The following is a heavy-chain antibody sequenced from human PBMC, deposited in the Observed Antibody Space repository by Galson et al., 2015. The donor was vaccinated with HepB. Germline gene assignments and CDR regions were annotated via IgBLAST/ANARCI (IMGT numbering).Heavy chain of an antibody. V-gene: IGHV3-21*01. Sequence: SLRLSCAASGFTFSSYSMNWVRQAPGKGLEWVSSISSSSSYIYYADSVKGRFTISRDNAKNSLYLQMNSLRAEGTAVYYCARDPGGPAGIAVAAPQYWGQGTLVTVSS. CDR3: ARDPGGPAGIAVAAPQY. CDR1: GFTFSSYS. D-gene: IGHD6-19*01. J-gene: IGHJ4*02. CDR2: ISSSSSYI.